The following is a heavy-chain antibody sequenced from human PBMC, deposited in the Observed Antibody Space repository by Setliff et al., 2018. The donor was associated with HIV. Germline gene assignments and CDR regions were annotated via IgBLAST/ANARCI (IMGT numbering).Heavy chain of an antibody. CDR2: IYYSGST. Sequence: SETLSLTCAVSGYSVSSGYYWGWIRQPPGKGLEWIASIYYSGSTYYAPSLKSRVTISVDTSKNQFSLKLTSVTAADTAMYYCARGRGSYWGQGTLVTVSS. D-gene: IGHD1-26*01. J-gene: IGHJ4*02. CDR1: GYSVSSGYY. CDR3: ARGRGSY. V-gene: IGHV4-38-2*01.